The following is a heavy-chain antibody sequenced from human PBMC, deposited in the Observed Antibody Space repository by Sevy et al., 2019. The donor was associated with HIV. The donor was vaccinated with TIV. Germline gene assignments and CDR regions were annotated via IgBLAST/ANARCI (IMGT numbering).Heavy chain of an antibody. J-gene: IGHJ1*01. CDR3: AREGVGATFEYFQH. CDR2: TYHRSKWSN. D-gene: IGHD1-26*01. CDR1: GDSVSSNSAA. V-gene: IGHV6-1*01. Sequence: SQTLSLTCGISGDSVSSNSAAWNWIRQSPSRGLEWLGRTYHRSKWSNDYAVSVKSRITIKADTSKNQFSLHLSSVTPEDTAVYYWAREGVGATFEYFQHWGQGTLVTVSS.